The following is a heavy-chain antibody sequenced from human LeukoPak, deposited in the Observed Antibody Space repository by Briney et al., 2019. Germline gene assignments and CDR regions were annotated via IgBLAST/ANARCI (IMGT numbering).Heavy chain of an antibody. CDR3: ARDPTSTSGRYAHSDY. CDR2: ISAYNGDT. Sequence: GASVKVSCKASGFTFTRYGITWVRQAPGQGLEWMGWISAYNGDTNYAQKLQGRVTMTRDPSTSTVYMELRSLSSDDTAVYYCARDPTSTSGRYAHSDYWGQGTLVTVSS. J-gene: IGHJ4*02. V-gene: IGHV1-18*01. D-gene: IGHD2-2*01. CDR1: GFTFTRYG.